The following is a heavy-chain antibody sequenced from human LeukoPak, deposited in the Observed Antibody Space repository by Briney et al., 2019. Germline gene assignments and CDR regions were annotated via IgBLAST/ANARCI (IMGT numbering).Heavy chain of an antibody. D-gene: IGHD2-2*01. CDR1: GFTFSSYA. V-gene: IGHV3-64D*06. CDR2: ISSNGGST. J-gene: IGHJ4*02. CDR3: VTGPVVPAAPFYFDY. Sequence: PGDSLRLCCSASGFTFSSYAMHWVLQAPGSGLEYLSAISSNGGSTYYADSVKGRFTISRDNSKNTLYLQMSSLRAEDTAVYYCVTGPVVPAAPFYFDYWGQGTLVTVSS.